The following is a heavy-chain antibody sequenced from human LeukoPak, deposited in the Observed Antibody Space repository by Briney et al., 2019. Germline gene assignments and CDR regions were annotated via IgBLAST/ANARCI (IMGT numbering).Heavy chain of an antibody. CDR3: ARPHTRAYDSSGYFDY. CDR2: INHSGST. D-gene: IGHD3-22*01. V-gene: IGHV4-34*01. Sequence: SETLSLTRAVYGGSFSGYYWSWIRQPPGKGLEWIGEINHSGSTNYNPSLKSRVTISVDTSKNQFSLKLSSVTAADTAVYYCARPHTRAYDSSGYFDYWGQGNLVTVSS. CDR1: GGSFSGYY. J-gene: IGHJ4*02.